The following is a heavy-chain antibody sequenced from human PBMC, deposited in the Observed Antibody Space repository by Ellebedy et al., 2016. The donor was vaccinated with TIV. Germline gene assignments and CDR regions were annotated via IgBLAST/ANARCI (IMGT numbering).Heavy chain of an antibody. CDR2: IYTSGST. V-gene: IGHV4-61*02. CDR1: GGSISSGDYY. CDR3: ARGLVDYYDSSGPIDY. J-gene: IGHJ4*02. D-gene: IGHD3-22*01. Sequence: SETLSLXXTVSGGSISSGDYYWSWIRQPAGKGLEWIGRIYTSGSTNYNPSLKSRVTMSVDTSKNQFSLKLSSVTAADTAVYYCARGLVDYYDSSGPIDYWGQGTLVTVSS.